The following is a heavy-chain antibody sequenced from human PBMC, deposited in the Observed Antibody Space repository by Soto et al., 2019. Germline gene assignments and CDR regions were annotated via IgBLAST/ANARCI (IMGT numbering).Heavy chain of an antibody. Sequence: GASVKVSCKVSGYTLTELSMHWVRQAPGKGLEWMGGFDPEDGETIYAQKFQGRVTMTEDTSTDTAYMELSSLRSEDTAVYYCARDVGYYDSSGYYQGYFDYWGQGTLVTVSS. CDR3: ARDVGYYDSSGYYQGYFDY. V-gene: IGHV1-24*01. CDR1: GYTLTELS. CDR2: FDPEDGET. D-gene: IGHD3-22*01. J-gene: IGHJ4*02.